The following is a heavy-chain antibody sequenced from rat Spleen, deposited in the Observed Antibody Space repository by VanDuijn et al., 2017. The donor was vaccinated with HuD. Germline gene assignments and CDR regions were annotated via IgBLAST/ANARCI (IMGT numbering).Heavy chain of an antibody. CDR2: ISYSGVT. CDR3: ARHYGGYSEYVMDA. J-gene: IGHJ4*01. D-gene: IGHD1-11*01. CDR1: GYSITSNY. Sequence: EVQLQESGPGLVKPSQSLSLTCSVTGYSITSNYRWNWIRNFPGSKMEWLGYISYSGVTNYNPSLTSRISITRDTSKNQFFLQLHSVTTEDTATYYCARHYGGYSEYVMDAWGQGASVTVSS. V-gene: IGHV3-1*01.